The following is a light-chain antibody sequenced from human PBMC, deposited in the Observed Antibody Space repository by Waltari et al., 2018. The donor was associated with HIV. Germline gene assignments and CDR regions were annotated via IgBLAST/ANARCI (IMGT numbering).Light chain of an antibody. V-gene: IGLV2-14*03. CDR2: DVT. J-gene: IGLJ2*01. CDR1: RSDIGGSTS. CDR3: SSYMTGSPFV. Sequence: QSARTQPAPVSGSPGQSFLISCTGTRSDIGGSTSAPWSQHHPAQAPQLNIYDVTERPTGLSNRFSGSKSGNTASLTISGLQTEDEADFYCSSYMTGSPFVFGGGTKVTVL.